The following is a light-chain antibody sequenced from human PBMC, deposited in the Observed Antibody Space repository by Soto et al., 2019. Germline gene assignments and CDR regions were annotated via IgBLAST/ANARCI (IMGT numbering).Light chain of an antibody. V-gene: IGLV2-14*03. J-gene: IGLJ2*01. CDR3: SSHTTSTLVI. CDR2: AVS. CDR1: SSDVGRDDY. Sequence: QSVLTQPASVSGSPGQSITISCTGTSSDVGRDDYVSWYQQHPGKAPRLIIHAVSSRPSGVSSRFSASKSGNTASLTISGLQAEDEAEYYCSSHTTSTLVIFGGGTKVTVL.